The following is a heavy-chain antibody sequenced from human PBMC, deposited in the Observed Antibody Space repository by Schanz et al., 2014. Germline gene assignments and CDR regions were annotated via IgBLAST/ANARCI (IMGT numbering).Heavy chain of an antibody. Sequence: QVQLVQSGAEVKKPGVSVKVSCKASGYTFTSYYMHWVRQAPGQGLEWMGIINPSGGSTSYAQKFQGRVTMTRDTSTSTVYMELSSLRSEDTAVYYCARDGEAAADCDYWGQGTLVTVSS. J-gene: IGHJ4*02. CDR3: ARDGEAAADCDY. CDR2: INPSGGST. V-gene: IGHV1-46*03. CDR1: GYTFTSYY. D-gene: IGHD6-13*01.